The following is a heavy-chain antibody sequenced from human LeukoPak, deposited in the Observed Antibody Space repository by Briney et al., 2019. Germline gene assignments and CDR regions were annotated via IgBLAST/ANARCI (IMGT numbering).Heavy chain of an antibody. J-gene: IGHJ4*02. CDR3: ARETDGSGNFDY. CDR1: GYTFTSYD. Sequence: ASVEVPCKASGYTFTSYDINWVRQATGQGLEWMGWMNPNSGNTGYAQKFQGRVTMTRNTSISTAYMELSSLRSEDTAVYYCARETDGSGNFDYWGQGTLVTVSS. CDR2: MNPNSGNT. D-gene: IGHD3-10*01. V-gene: IGHV1-8*01.